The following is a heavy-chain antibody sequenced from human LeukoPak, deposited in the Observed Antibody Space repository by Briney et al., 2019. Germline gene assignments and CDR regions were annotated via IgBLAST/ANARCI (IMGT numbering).Heavy chain of an antibody. J-gene: IGHJ4*02. V-gene: IGHV4-38-2*02. CDR2: IYHSGST. Sequence: SETLSLTCTVSGYSISSGYYWGWIRQPPGEGLEWIGSIYHSGSTYYNPSLKSRVTISVDTSKNQFSLQLNSVTPEDTAVYYCARTRGGIFDYWGQGTLVTVSS. CDR3: ARTRGGIFDY. CDR1: GYSISSGYY.